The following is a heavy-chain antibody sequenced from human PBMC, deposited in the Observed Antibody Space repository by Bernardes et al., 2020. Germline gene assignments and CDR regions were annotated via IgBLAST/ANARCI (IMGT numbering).Heavy chain of an antibody. Sequence: SGPTLVKPTQTLTLTCTFSGFSLSTSGVGVGWIRQPLGKALESLAYIYWDDDKRYSPTLKSRLTITKDTSKNQLVLTLTNMDPVDTATYYCAHLVVAIGHYGMDVWGQGTTVTVSS. CDR1: GFSLSTSGVG. CDR3: AHLVVAIGHYGMDV. D-gene: IGHD2-15*01. CDR2: IYWDDDK. V-gene: IGHV2-5*02. J-gene: IGHJ6*02.